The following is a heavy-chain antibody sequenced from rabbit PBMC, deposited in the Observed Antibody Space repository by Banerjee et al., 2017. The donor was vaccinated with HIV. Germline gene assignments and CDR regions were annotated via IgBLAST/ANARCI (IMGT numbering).Heavy chain of an antibody. CDR2: IYNGDGST. CDR3: ARGNTYNFHL. V-gene: IGHV1S47*01. Sequence: SGFDFSSNAMCWVRQAPGKRPEWIACIYNGDGSTYYASWVNGRFTISRSTSLNTVSLQMTSLTAADTATYFCARGNTYNFHLWGQGTLVTVS. D-gene: IGHD1-1*01. CDR1: GFDFSSNA. J-gene: IGHJ4*01.